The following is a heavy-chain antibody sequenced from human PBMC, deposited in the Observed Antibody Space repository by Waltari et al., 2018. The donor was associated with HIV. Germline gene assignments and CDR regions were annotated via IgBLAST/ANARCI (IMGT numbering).Heavy chain of an antibody. V-gene: IGHV4-34*01. J-gene: IGHJ4*02. CDR2: INHRGST. CDR1: GGSFSGYY. CDR3: ARGKGRGYCSGGSCYSQMSPLDY. Sequence: QVQLQQWGAGLLKPSETLSLTCAVYGGSFSGYYWSWIRQPPGKGLEWIGEINHRGSTNYNPSLKSRVTISVDTSKNQFSLKLSSVTAADTAVYYCARGKGRGYCSGGSCYSQMSPLDYWGQGTLVTVSS. D-gene: IGHD2-15*01.